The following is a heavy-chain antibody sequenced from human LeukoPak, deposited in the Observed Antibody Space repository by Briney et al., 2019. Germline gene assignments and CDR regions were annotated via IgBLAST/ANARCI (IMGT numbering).Heavy chain of an antibody. CDR2: ISSGGGTI. CDR1: GFTFSSYA. CDR3: ARGLDP. J-gene: IGHJ5*02. V-gene: IGHV3-48*02. Sequence: SGGSLRLSCAASGFTFSSYAMSWVRQATGKGLEWVSYISSGGGTIYYAESVKGRFTISRDNAKNSLYLQMNSLRDEDTAVYFCARGLDPWGQGTLVTVSS.